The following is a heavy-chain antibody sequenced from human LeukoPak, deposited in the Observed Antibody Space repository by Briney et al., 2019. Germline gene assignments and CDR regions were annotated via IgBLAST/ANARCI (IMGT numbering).Heavy chain of an antibody. Sequence: GGSLRLSCAASGFTVTSNYMAWVRQAPGKGLEWVSVIYDGGFTYYADSVRGRFTISRDNSKNTLYLQMSSLRAEDTAVYYCARVMGRLIWTWYFDLWGRGTLVTVSS. J-gene: IGHJ2*01. CDR3: ARVMGRLIWTWYFDL. CDR1: GFTVTSNY. V-gene: IGHV3-66*01. CDR2: IYDGGFT. D-gene: IGHD1-1*01.